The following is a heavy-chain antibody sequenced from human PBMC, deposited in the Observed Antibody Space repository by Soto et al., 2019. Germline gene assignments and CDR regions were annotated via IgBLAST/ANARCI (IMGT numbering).Heavy chain of an antibody. Sequence: GGSLRLSCAASGFPFSSYWMSWVRQAPGKGLEWVANIKQDGSEKYYVDSVKGRFTISRDNAKNSLYLQMNSLRAEDTAVYYCAASIAAAGRDYYYYYYMDVWGKGTTVTVSS. CDR2: IKQDGSEK. CDR3: AASIAAAGRDYYYYYYMDV. V-gene: IGHV3-7*01. J-gene: IGHJ6*03. CDR1: GFPFSSYW. D-gene: IGHD6-13*01.